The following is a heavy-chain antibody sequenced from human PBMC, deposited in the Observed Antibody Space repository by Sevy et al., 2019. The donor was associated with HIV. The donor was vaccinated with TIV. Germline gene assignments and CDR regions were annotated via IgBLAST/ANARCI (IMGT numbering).Heavy chain of an antibody. V-gene: IGHV1-3*01. CDR2: VHAGNGNT. CDR3: AGDPTSETYADYYFDY. CDR1: GYSLTNYD. D-gene: IGHD2-2*01. Sequence: ASVKVSCKAPGYSLTNYDMHWVRQAPGQRLEWMGWVHAGNGNTKYSQRFRGRVTLTRDTSAGTAYMELSSLRSEDTAVYYCAGDPTSETYADYYFDYWGQGTLVTVSS. J-gene: IGHJ4*02.